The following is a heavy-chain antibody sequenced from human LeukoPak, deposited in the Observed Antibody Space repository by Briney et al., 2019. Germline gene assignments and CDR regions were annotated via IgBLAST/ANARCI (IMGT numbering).Heavy chain of an antibody. J-gene: IGHJ4*02. CDR2: ISNSSSYI. CDR3: AKLPLTGDYFDY. CDR1: GFTFSDYS. V-gene: IGHV3-21*01. D-gene: IGHD7-27*01. Sequence: GGSLRLSCAASGFTFSDYSMNWVRQAPGKGLEWVSFISNSSSYIFYADSVKGRFTISRDDAKNSLYLQMNSLRAEDTAVYYCAKLPLTGDYFDYWGQGTLVTVSS.